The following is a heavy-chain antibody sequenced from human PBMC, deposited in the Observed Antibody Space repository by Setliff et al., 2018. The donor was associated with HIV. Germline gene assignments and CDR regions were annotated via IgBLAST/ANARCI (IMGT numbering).Heavy chain of an antibody. J-gene: IGHJ4*02. CDR3: ARSCRSSGYCHFDY. D-gene: IGHD3-22*01. Sequence: RASVKVSCKTPGYTFDGHYLHWVRQAPGQGLEWMGRISPNNFNTQYAKNFQGRVTMTWDTSTSTGYMEVYRLRSDDTAVYFCARSCRSSGYCHFDYWGQGTQVTVSS. V-gene: IGHV1-2*06. CDR2: ISPNNFNT. CDR1: GYTFDGHY.